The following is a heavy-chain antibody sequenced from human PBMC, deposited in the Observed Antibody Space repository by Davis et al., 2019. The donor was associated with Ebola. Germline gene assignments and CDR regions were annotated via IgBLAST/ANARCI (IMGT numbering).Heavy chain of an antibody. CDR3: ARVVWETYYYGSGSYYKFDP. J-gene: IGHJ5*02. D-gene: IGHD3-10*01. CDR1: GGSISSYY. CDR2: IYYSGST. V-gene: IGHV4-59*01. Sequence: SETLSLTCTVSGGSISSYYWSWIRQPPGKGLEWIGYIYYSGSTNYNPSLKSRVTISVDTSKNQFSLKLSSVTAADTAVYYCARVVWETYYYGSGSYYKFDPWGQGTLVTVSS.